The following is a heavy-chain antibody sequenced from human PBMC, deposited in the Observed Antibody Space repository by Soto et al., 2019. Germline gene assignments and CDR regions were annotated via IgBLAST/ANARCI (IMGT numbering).Heavy chain of an antibody. CDR1: GFTFSSYG. CDR2: ISYDGSNK. CDR3: AKGRAGNQLLY. D-gene: IGHD5-18*01. V-gene: IGHV3-30*18. Sequence: QVQLVESGGGVVQPGRSLRLSCAASGFTFSSYGMHWVRQAPGKGLEWVAVISYDGSNKYYADSVMGRFTISRDNSKNTMYLQMTSLRAEDTAVYYCAKGRAGNQLLYWGQGTLVTVSS. J-gene: IGHJ4*02.